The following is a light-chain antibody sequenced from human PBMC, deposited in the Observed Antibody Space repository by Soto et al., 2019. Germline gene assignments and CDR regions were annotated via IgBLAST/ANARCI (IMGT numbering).Light chain of an antibody. V-gene: IGLV2-14*01. CDR2: DVS. CDR3: SSYTSPGV. J-gene: IGLJ2*01. Sequence: QSALTHPASVSGSPGQSITISCTGTSSDVGGYNYVSWYQQHPGKAPKLMIYDVSNRPSGVSNRFSGSKSGNTASLTISGLQAEDEADYYCSSYTSPGVFGGGTKLTVL. CDR1: SSDVGGYNY.